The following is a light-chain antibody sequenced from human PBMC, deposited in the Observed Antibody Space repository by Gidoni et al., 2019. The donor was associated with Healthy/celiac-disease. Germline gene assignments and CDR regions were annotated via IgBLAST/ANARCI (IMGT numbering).Light chain of an antibody. Sequence: MVMTQSPPSRPVTPGEPASIACRSSQSLLHSNGYNYLDWYLQKPGQSPQLLIYLGSNRASGVPDRFSGSGSGTDFTLKISRVEAEDVGVYYCMQALQTPWTFGQGTKVEIK. CDR1: QSLLHSNGYNY. CDR2: LGS. J-gene: IGKJ1*01. V-gene: IGKV2-28*01. CDR3: MQALQTPWT.